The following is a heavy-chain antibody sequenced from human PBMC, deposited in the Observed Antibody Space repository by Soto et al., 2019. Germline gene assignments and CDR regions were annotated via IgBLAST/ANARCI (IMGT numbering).Heavy chain of an antibody. CDR2: INPNSGGT. Sequence: ASVKVSCKASGYTFTGYYMHWVRQAPGQGLEWMGWINPNSGGTNYAQKFQGWVTMTRDTSISTAYMELSRLRSDDTAVYYCARDGGGSSNAFDIWGQGTMVTVS. CDR3: ARDGGGSSNAFDI. J-gene: IGHJ3*02. D-gene: IGHD6-6*01. CDR1: GYTFTGYY. V-gene: IGHV1-2*04.